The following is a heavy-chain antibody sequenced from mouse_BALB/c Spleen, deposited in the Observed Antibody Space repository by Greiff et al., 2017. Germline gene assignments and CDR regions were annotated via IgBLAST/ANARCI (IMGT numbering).Heavy chain of an antibody. Sequence: EVQLQQSGAELVKPGASVKLSCTASGFNIKDTYMHWVKQRPEQGLEWIGRIDPANGNTKYDPKFQGKATITADTSSNTAYLQLSSLTSEDTAVYYCAREGYGNYAWFAYWGQGTLVTVSA. J-gene: IGHJ3*01. V-gene: IGHV14-3*02. D-gene: IGHD2-10*02. CDR1: GFNIKDTY. CDR3: AREGYGNYAWFAY. CDR2: IDPANGNT.